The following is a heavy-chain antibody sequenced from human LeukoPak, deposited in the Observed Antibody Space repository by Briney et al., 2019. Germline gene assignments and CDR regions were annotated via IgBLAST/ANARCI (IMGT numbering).Heavy chain of an antibody. D-gene: IGHD3-22*01. CDR1: GFTFSTYA. Sequence: GGSLRLSCAASGFTFSTYAMSWVRQAPGKGLEWVSPISGSADSTYYADFVKGRFTVSRDNSKNTLYLQMNSLRAEDTAIYYCATGGPLDYYDSTGSHWGQGTLVTVSS. J-gene: IGHJ4*02. CDR2: ISGSADST. CDR3: ATGGPLDYYDSTGSH. V-gene: IGHV3-23*01.